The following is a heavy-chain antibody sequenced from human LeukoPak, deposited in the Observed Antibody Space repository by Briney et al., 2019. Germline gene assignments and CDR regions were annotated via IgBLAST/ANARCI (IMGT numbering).Heavy chain of an antibody. V-gene: IGHV3-11*01. Sequence: PGGSLRLSCAASGFSFSDYYMNWIRQAPGKGLEWASYSSSSGSSTYYADSVKGRFTISRDYAKNALFLQMNSLRAEDTAVYYCTAAPNTTPGSLGHWGQGTLVTVSS. J-gene: IGHJ4*02. D-gene: IGHD6-25*01. CDR2: SSSSGSST. CDR3: TAAPNTTPGSLGH. CDR1: GFSFSDYY.